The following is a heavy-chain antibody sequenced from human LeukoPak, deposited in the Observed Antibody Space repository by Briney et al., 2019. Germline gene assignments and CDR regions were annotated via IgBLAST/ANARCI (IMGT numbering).Heavy chain of an antibody. CDR1: GGSISSSSNY. CDR3: ARASHNSGWYNYLEH. D-gene: IGHD6-19*01. CDR2: IYYSGST. Sequence: SETLSLTCAVSGGSISSSSNYWGWIRQPPGKGLEWLGSIYYSGSTYYNPSLKSRVTISVDTCKSQFSPKVSSVTAADTAVYYCARASHNSGWYNYLEHWGQGTLVTVSS. J-gene: IGHJ4*02. V-gene: IGHV4-39*01.